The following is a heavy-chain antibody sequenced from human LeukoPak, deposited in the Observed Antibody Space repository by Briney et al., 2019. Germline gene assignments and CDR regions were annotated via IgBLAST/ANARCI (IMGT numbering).Heavy chain of an antibody. CDR1: GFTFSSYG. J-gene: IGHJ4*02. CDR2: ISYDGSNK. Sequence: GGSLRLSCAASGFTFSSYGMHWVRQAPGKGLEWVAVISYDGSNKYYADSVKGRFTISGDNSKNTLYLQMDSLRAEDTAVYYCAKDQGLAVAGLDYFDYWGQGTLVTVSS. D-gene: IGHD6-19*01. V-gene: IGHV3-30*18. CDR3: AKDQGLAVAGLDYFDY.